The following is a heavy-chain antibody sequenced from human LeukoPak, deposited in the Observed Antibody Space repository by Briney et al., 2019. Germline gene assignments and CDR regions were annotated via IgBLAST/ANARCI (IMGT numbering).Heavy chain of an antibody. CDR2: IYYSGST. Sequence: KPSETLSLTCTVSGGSISSSSYYWGWIRQPPGKGLEWIGSIYYSGSTYYNPSLKSRVTISVDTSKNQFSLKLSSVTAADTAVYYCARGSMVRGVIDYYYYGMDVWGQGTTVTVSS. CDR1: GGSISSSSYY. J-gene: IGHJ6*02. CDR3: ARGSMVRGVIDYYYYGMDV. V-gene: IGHV4-39*01. D-gene: IGHD3-10*01.